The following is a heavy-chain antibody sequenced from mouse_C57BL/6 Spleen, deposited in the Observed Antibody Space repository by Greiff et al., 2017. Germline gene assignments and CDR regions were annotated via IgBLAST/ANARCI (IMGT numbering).Heavy chain of an antibody. CDR2: IRSKSNNYAT. Sequence: EVHLVESGGGLVQPKGSLKLSCAASGFSFNTYAMNWVRQAPGKGLEWVARIRSKSNNYATYYADSVKDRFTISRDDSESMLSLQMNNLKTEDTAMYSCVRHETTVVSTYWYFDVWGTGTTVTVSS. J-gene: IGHJ1*03. CDR1: GFSFNTYA. CDR3: VRHETTVVSTYWYFDV. D-gene: IGHD1-1*01. V-gene: IGHV10-1*01.